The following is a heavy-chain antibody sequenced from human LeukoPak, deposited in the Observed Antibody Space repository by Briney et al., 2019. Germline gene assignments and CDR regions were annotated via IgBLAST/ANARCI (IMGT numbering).Heavy chain of an antibody. CDR2: INHSGST. J-gene: IGHJ4*02. Sequence: SETLSLTCAVYGGSFSGYYWSWIRQPPGKGLEWIGEINHSGSTNYNPSLQSRVTISVGTSKNQFSLKLSSVTAADTAVYYCTRRDFWSGYYNYWGQGTLVTVSP. D-gene: IGHD3-3*01. V-gene: IGHV4-34*01. CDR3: TRRDFWSGYYNY. CDR1: GGSFSGYY.